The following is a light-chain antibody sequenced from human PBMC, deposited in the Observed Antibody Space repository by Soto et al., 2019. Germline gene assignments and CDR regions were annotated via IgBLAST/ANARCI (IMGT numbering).Light chain of an antibody. CDR3: QSYNDWPFA. CDR2: GGS. J-gene: IGKJ2*01. V-gene: IGKV3-15*01. Sequence: DIVLTQSPDTLSVSPGDRVTLSCRASESLFGFLAWYQQKPGQAPRLLLYGGSTTATRVPARFSGGGSATDFPITISSLQPEDAAFYFCQSYNDWPFASGLGTRLEI. CDR1: ESLFGF.